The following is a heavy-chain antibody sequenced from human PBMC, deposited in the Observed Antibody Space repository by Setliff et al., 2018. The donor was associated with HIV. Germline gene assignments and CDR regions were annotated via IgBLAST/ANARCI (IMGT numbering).Heavy chain of an antibody. Sequence: LRLSCVVSGFTLNHYAMHWVRQAPGKGLEWVSGIRFNGRNIAYAGSVKGRFTISRDSAKNSLYLQMNSLRSEDTAIYYCAKGEATLNTPLGYWGQGTLVTVSS. CDR2: IRFNGRNI. J-gene: IGHJ4*02. CDR1: GFTLNHYA. CDR3: AKGEATLNTPLGY. D-gene: IGHD1-26*01. V-gene: IGHV3-9*01.